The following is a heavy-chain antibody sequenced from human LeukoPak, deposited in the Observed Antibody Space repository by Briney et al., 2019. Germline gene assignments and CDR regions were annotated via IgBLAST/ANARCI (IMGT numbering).Heavy chain of an antibody. CDR2: IYYSGST. D-gene: IGHD6-13*01. CDR3: ARAGVGAAAGPDYNWFDP. V-gene: IGHV4-59*01. Sequence: PSETLSLTCTVSGGSISSYYWSWIRQPPGKGLEWIGYIYYSGSTNYNPSLKSRVTISVDTSKNQLSLKLSSVTAADTAVYYCARAGVGAAAGPDYNWFDPWGQGTLVTVSS. J-gene: IGHJ5*02. CDR1: GGSISSYY.